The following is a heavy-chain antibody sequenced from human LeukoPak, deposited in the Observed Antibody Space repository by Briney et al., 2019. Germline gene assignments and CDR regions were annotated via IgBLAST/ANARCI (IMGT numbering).Heavy chain of an antibody. J-gene: IGHJ4*02. CDR1: GFTFTNYA. V-gene: IGHV3-23*01. CDR2: TFGSGPDT. Sequence: GGSLRLSCAASGFTFTNYAMSWVRQTPGEGVEWVSPTFGSGPDTYHAVSVKGQFTVSRDNSRNTLYLQMNSLRVEDTAVYYCTKAPLRSCTGAFCYPFDYWGQGTLVTVSS. D-gene: IGHD2-8*02. CDR3: TKAPLRSCTGAFCYPFDY.